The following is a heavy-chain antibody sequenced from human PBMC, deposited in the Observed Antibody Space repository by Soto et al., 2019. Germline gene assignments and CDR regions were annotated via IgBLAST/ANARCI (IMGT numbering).Heavy chain of an antibody. CDR3: AKGIAVARTHYGMHV. J-gene: IGHJ6*02. CDR2: ISAYNGNT. Sequence: QVQLVQSGAEVKKPGASVKVSCKASGYTFTSYGINWVRQAPGQGLEWMGWISAYNGNTNYAQKFQGRVTMTTDTSTSKAYMELRRLRSDDTAMYYCAKGIAVARTHYGMHVWGQGTTVTVSS. CDR1: GYTFTSYG. D-gene: IGHD6-19*01. V-gene: IGHV1-18*01.